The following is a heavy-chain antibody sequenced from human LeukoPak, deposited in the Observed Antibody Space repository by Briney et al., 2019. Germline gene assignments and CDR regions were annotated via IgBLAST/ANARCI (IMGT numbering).Heavy chain of an antibody. D-gene: IGHD4-11*01. Sequence: NPSETLSLTCAVYGGSFSGYYWSWIRQPPGKGLEWIGEINHSGSTNYNPSLKSRVTISVDTSKNQFSLKLSSVTAADTAVYYCARAPWAYGNYVHAFDIWGQGTMVTVSS. J-gene: IGHJ3*02. V-gene: IGHV4-34*01. CDR1: GGSFSGYY. CDR2: INHSGST. CDR3: ARAPWAYGNYVHAFDI.